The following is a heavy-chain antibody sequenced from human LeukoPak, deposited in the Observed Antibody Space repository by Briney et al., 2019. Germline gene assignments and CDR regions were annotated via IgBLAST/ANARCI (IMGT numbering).Heavy chain of an antibody. Sequence: GASVKVSCKASGGTFSSYAISWVRQAPGQGLEWMGWISAYNGNTNYVQKLQGRVTMTTDTSTSTAYMELRSLRSDDTAVYYCARVSDSSGYYYVDYWGQGTLVTVSS. D-gene: IGHD3-22*01. CDR2: ISAYNGNT. J-gene: IGHJ4*02. CDR1: GGTFSSYA. V-gene: IGHV1-18*01. CDR3: ARVSDSSGYYYVDY.